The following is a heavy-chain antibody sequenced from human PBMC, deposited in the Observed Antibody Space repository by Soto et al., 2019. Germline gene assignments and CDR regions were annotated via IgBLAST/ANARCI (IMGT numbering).Heavy chain of an antibody. V-gene: IGHV3-23*01. D-gene: IGHD2-8*01. J-gene: IGHJ6*02. CDR2: ISGSGGSR. Sequence: GGSLRLSCAASGFTFSSYAMSWVRQAPGKGLEWVSAISGSGGSRYYADSVKGRFTISRDNSKNTLYLQMNSLRAEDTAVYYCAKGLYASWISPIYGMDVWGQGTTVTVSS. CDR1: GFTFSSYA. CDR3: AKGLYASWISPIYGMDV.